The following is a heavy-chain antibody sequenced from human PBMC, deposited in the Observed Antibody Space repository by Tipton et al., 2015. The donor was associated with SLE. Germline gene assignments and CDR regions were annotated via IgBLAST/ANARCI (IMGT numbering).Heavy chain of an antibody. Sequence: GLVKPSETVSLTCTVSGGSISVYYWNWIRQAPGKGLEWIGYIYYSGNTNYNPSLKSRVTMSVDTSKNQFSLKLRSVTAADTAVYYCARDQGGREIDFWGQGTLVTVSS. V-gene: IGHV4-59*01. CDR1: GGSISVYY. CDR2: IYYSGNT. J-gene: IGHJ4*02. CDR3: ARDQGGREIDF. D-gene: IGHD1-26*01.